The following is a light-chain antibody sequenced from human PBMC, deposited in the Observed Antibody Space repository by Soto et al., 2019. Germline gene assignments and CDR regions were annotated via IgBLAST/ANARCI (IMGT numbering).Light chain of an antibody. J-gene: IGKJ1*01. CDR2: GAS. Sequence: EIVLTQSPGTLSLSPGERATLSCRASQSVSSNYITWYQQKPGQAPRRLIFGASSRATGIPDRFSGSGSGTDFTLTIRRLEPEDFEVYYCQQYGSSPSTFGQGTKVDIK. CDR1: QSVSSNY. V-gene: IGKV3-20*01. CDR3: QQYGSSPST.